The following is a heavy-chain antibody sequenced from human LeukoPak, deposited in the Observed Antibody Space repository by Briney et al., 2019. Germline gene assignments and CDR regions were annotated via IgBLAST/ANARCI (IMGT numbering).Heavy chain of an antibody. CDR1: GGSISSYY. V-gene: IGHV4-4*07. CDR3: AELNYRNDGDYAFEI. J-gene: IGHJ3*02. Sequence: SETLSLTCTVSGGSISSYYWSWIRQPAGKGLEWIGRIYTSGSTNYNPSLKSQVTMSVDTSKNQFSLKLSSVTAADTAVYYCAELNYRNDGDYAFEIWGQGTIGTGSS. D-gene: IGHD4-11*01. CDR2: IYTSGST.